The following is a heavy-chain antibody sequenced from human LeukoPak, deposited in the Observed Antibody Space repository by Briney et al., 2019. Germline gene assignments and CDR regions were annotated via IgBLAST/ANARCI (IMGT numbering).Heavy chain of an antibody. CDR1: GGSFSGYY. V-gene: IGHV4-34*01. D-gene: IGHD2-15*01. Sequence: SETLSLTCAVYGGSFSGYYWSWIRQPPGKGLEWIGEINHSGSTNYNPSLKSRVTISVDMSKNQFSLKLSSVTAADTAVYYCASRYCSGGSCYSGWFDPWGQGTLVTVSS. CDR3: ASRYCSGGSCYSGWFDP. J-gene: IGHJ5*02. CDR2: INHSGST.